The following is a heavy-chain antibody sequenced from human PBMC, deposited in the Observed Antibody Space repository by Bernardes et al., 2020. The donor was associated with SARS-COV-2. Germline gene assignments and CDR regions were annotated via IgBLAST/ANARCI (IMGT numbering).Heavy chain of an antibody. CDR3: AKTPADFRYYDSSGYSDY. Sequence: GSLRLSCAASGFTFSSYAMSWVRQAPGKGLEWVSAISGSGGSTYYADSVKGRFTISRDNSKNTLYLQMNSLRAEDTAVYYCAKTPADFRYYDSSGYSDYWGQGTLVTVSS. CDR2: ISGSGGST. V-gene: IGHV3-23*01. D-gene: IGHD3-22*01. J-gene: IGHJ4*02. CDR1: GFTFSSYA.